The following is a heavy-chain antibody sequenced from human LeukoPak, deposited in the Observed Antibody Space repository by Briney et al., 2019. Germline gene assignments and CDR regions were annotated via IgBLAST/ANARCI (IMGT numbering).Heavy chain of an antibody. D-gene: IGHD3-22*01. CDR3: ARGRTHYYDSSGYYYGESDY. Sequence: SVTVSCKASGGTFSSYAISWVRQAPGQGLEWMGGIIPIFGTANYAQKFQGRVTITADESTSTAYMELSSLRSEDTAVYYCARGRTHYYDSSGYYYGESDYWGQGTLVTVSS. CDR1: GGTFSSYA. V-gene: IGHV1-69*13. CDR2: IIPIFGTA. J-gene: IGHJ4*02.